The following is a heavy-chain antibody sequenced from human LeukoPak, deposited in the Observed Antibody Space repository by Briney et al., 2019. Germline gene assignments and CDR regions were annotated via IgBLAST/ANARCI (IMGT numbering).Heavy chain of an antibody. CDR2: ISGSGGST. Sequence: PGGSLRLSCAASGFTFSSYAMSWVRQAPGKRLEWVSAISGSGGSTYYADSVKGRFTISRDNSKNTLYLQMNSLRAEDTAVYYCAKELRITMVRGVSYGMDVWGQGTTVTVSS. CDR3: AKELRITMVRGVSYGMDV. V-gene: IGHV3-23*01. J-gene: IGHJ6*02. CDR1: GFTFSSYA. D-gene: IGHD3-10*01.